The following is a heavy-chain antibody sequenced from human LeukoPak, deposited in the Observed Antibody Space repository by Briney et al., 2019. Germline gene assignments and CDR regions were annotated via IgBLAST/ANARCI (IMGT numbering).Heavy chain of an antibody. Sequence: GGSLRLSCEASGLTFSSSAMSWVRQAPGKGLEWVSIISDSGSSSYSAAAVKGRFTISRDNSKNTLYLQLNSLRAEDTALYYCASASPAADYWGQGTLVTVSS. D-gene: IGHD2-15*01. J-gene: IGHJ4*02. V-gene: IGHV3-23*01. CDR2: ISDSGSSS. CDR3: ASASPAADY. CDR1: GLTFSSSA.